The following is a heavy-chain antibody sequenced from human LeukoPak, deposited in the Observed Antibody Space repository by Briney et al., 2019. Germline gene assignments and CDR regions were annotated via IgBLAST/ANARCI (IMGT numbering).Heavy chain of an antibody. D-gene: IGHD2-21*02. J-gene: IGHJ3*02. CDR3: ARDRSKVTAYDDALDI. V-gene: IGHV3-48*03. CDR2: ISDIGTTQ. CDR1: GFTSSSYE. Sequence: GGSLRLSCAASGFTSSSYELNWVRQAPGKGLEWVSYISDIGTTQHYADSVKGRLTISRDNAKNSLYLQMNSLTAEDTAVYYCARDRSKVTAYDDALDIWGQGTMVIVSS.